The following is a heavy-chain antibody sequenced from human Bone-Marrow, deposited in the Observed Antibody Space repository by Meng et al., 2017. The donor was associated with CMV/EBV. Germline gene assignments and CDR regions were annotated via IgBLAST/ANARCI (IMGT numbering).Heavy chain of an antibody. D-gene: IGHD1-20*01. V-gene: IGHV3-30*02. CDR2: IRFDGSIK. CDR1: GFAFKNYG. J-gene: IGHJ1*01. Sequence: GESLKISCAASGFAFKNYGMSWVRQAPDKGLEWVAFIRFDGSIKYYADSVKGRFTISRDNSKNTLYLQMNSLRAEDTAVYYCAKDMSVIGSLDWGQGTLVTVSS. CDR3: AKDMSVIGSLD.